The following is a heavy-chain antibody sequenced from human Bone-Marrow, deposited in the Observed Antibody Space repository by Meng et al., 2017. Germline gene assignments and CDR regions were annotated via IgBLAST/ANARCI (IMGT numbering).Heavy chain of an antibody. CDR3: ARGGWFPNVYFDY. V-gene: IGHV4-30-4*01. CDR1: GGSIGSSDKH. D-gene: IGHD2-15*01. J-gene: IGHJ4*02. Sequence: QVQLQESGPGLVKPSQTLSLTCTVSGGSIGSSDKHGSWIRQPPGKGLEWIGYIYYNGNSYDNPSLSSRLTISVDTSKNQFSLKLSSVTAADTAVYFCARGGWFPNVYFDYWGQGTLVTVSS. CDR2: IYYNGNS.